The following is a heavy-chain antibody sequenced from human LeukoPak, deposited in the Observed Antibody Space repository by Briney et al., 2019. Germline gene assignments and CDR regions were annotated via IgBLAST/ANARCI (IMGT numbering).Heavy chain of an antibody. Sequence: GGSLRLSCAASGFTFSSYSMNWVRQAPGKGLEWVSSISSSSSYIYYADSVKGRFTISRDNDKNSLYLQMNSLRVEDTAMYYCARALYGSGGFYRHEAFDIWGQGTMVTVSS. V-gene: IGHV3-21*01. D-gene: IGHD3-10*01. J-gene: IGHJ3*02. CDR3: ARALYGSGGFYRHEAFDI. CDR2: ISSSSSYI. CDR1: GFTFSSYS.